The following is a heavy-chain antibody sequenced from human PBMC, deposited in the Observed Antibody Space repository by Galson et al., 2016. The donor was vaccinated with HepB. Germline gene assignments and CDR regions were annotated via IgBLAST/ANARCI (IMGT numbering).Heavy chain of an antibody. D-gene: IGHD4-11*01. J-gene: IGHJ4*02. CDR3: ERGAWTVTVRYNQCYFEY. CDR1: GFTFSTYW. CDR2: ITEDGSEK. V-gene: IGHV3-7*03. Sequence: SLRLSCAASGFTFSTYWMSWVRQAPGKRLEWVATITEDGSEKYYVDSAKGRFTITRDNAKISLYLQMNSLRAEDTAEYYCERGAWTVTVRYNQCYFEYWGQGTLVAVSS.